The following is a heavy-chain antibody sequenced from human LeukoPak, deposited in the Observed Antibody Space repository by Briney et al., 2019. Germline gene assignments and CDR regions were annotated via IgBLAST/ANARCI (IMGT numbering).Heavy chain of an antibody. CDR3: TTDNPVVRGEKYFQH. J-gene: IGHJ1*01. Sequence: GGSLRLSCAASGFTFSSYWMNWARQAPGKGLEWVGRIKSKTDGGTTDYAAPVKDRFTISRDDSKNTLYLQMNSLKTEDTAVYYCTTDNPVVRGEKYFQHWGQGTLVTVSS. V-gene: IGHV3-15*01. D-gene: IGHD3-10*01. CDR1: GFTFSSYW. CDR2: IKSKTDGGTT.